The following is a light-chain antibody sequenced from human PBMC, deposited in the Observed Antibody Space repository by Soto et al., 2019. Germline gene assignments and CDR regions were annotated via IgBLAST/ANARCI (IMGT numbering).Light chain of an antibody. CDR3: CSYTGRSPPLI. V-gene: IGLV2-23*02. CDR1: SSDVGSYNL. Sequence: QSALTQPASVSGSPGQSITISCTGTSSDVGSYNLVSWYQQHPGKAPKLMIYEVSKRPSGGSNRFSGSKSGNTASLTISGLPAEDEGDYYCCSYTGRSPPLIIGTGTKLTVL. J-gene: IGLJ1*01. CDR2: EVS.